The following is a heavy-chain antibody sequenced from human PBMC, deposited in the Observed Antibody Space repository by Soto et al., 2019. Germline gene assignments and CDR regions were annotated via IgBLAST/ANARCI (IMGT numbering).Heavy chain of an antibody. CDR3: VRDGDPDYQDSSPTFDL. Sequence: PGGSLRLSCAASGFNFNSYTINWVRQAPGKGLEWVSSIDASSTHIYYADSVKGRFTISRDNKKNTQDLHMNRLRVEDTAVYYCVRDGDPDYQDSSPTFDLWGQGTLVTVSS. CDR1: GFNFNSYT. V-gene: IGHV3-21*01. J-gene: IGHJ4*02. CDR2: IDASSTHI. D-gene: IGHD3-22*01.